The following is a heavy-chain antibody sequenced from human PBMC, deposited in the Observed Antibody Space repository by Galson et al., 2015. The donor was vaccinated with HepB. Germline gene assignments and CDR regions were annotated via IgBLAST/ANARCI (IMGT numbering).Heavy chain of an antibody. J-gene: IGHJ6*03. CDR1: GFSLSDATMG. D-gene: IGHD3-22*01. V-gene: IGHV2-26*01. CDR3: ARIPTYDSTGFQFFHYMDV. CDR2: IFSSDEK. Sequence: PALVKPTQTLTLTCTVSGFSLSDATMGVSWIRQPPGKALEWLAHIFSSDEKSYSTSLKSRLTISKDTSKSQVVLTMTNMDPVDTATYFCARIPTYDSTGFQFFHYMDVWGKGTTVTVS.